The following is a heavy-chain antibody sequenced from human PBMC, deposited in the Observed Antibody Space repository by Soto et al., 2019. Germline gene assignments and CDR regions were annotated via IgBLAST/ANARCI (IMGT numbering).Heavy chain of an antibody. V-gene: IGHV4-39*01. CDR1: GGSISSHSYY. CDR2: LYYRGST. Sequence: PSETLSLTCTVSGGSISSHSYYWVWIRQPPGKGLEWVGSLYYRGSTYYNPSLKSRVIISVDTSKNQFSLSLNSVTAADTAVYYRARHKIVGPRGLGYWGQGALVTVSS. CDR3: ARHKIVGPRGLGY. J-gene: IGHJ4*02. D-gene: IGHD1-26*01.